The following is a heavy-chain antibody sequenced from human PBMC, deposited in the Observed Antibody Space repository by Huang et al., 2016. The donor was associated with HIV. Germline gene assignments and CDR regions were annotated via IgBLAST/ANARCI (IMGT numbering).Heavy chain of an antibody. CDR1: GGSISSSSYY. V-gene: IGHV4-39*01. D-gene: IGHD6-13*01. J-gene: IGHJ5*02. CDR3: AAHGRIVGIPAAPLRFDP. Sequence: QLQLQESGPGLVKPSETLSLTCTVSGGSISSSSYYWGWIRQPPGKGLAWIGSIYHSGTTYNNQSLKSRVTRAVATSRTQFSRKLSSVTAADTAVYYCAAHGRIVGIPAAPLRFDPWGQGTLVTVSS. CDR2: IYHSGTT.